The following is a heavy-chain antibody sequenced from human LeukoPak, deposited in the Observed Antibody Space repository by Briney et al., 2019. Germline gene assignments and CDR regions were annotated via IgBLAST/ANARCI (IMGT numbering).Heavy chain of an antibody. CDR2: INTAADT. CDR3: ARDRGDWLSFFDY. D-gene: IGHD3-9*01. CDR1: GFAFSNYD. J-gene: IGHJ4*02. Sequence: GGSLRHSCAASGFAFSNYDMLWVRQATGKGLEWVSAINTAADTYYPDSVKGRFTISRDNAKNTLYLQMNSLRAEDTAVYYCARDRGDWLSFFDYWGQGTLVTVSS. V-gene: IGHV3-13*04.